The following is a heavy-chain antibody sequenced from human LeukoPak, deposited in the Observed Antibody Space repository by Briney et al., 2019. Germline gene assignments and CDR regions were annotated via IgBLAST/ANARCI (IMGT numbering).Heavy chain of an antibody. CDR2: FDPEDGET. J-gene: IGHJ4*01. V-gene: IGHV1-24*01. CDR3: ATYGSGSFFDY. Sequence: ASVKVSCKVSGYTLTELSMHWVRQAPGRGVVWMGGFDPEDGETIYAQKFQGRVTMTEDTSTDTVYMELSSLRSEDTAVYNRATYGSGSFFDYWGQGTLVTVSS. D-gene: IGHD3-10*01. CDR1: GYTLTELS.